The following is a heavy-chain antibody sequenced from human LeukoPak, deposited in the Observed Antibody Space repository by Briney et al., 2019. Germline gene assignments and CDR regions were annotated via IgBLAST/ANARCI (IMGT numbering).Heavy chain of an antibody. CDR3: AGEDYFDY. V-gene: IGHV3-21*01. CDR2: ISSSSSYI. J-gene: IGHJ4*02. CDR1: GFTFSNAW. Sequence: PGGSLRLSCAASGFTFSNAWMNWVRQAPGKGLEWVSSISSSSSYIYYADSVKGRFTISRDNAKNSLYLQMNSLRAEDTAVYYCAGEDYFDYWGQGTLVTVSS.